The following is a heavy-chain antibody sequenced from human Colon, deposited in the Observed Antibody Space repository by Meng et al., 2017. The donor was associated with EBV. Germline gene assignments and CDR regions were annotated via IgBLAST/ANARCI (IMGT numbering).Heavy chain of an antibody. Sequence: QVQLQQWGDGLVKPSETLSLTCGVYGGSLSGYYWSWIRQTPGKGLEWIGEINHSGTINYNPSLRSRVTISVDRSNNQFSLRLSSVTAADTAVYYCARGGGVIKGLVTWFDPWGQGTLVTVSS. CDR1: GGSLSGYY. CDR2: INHSGTI. D-gene: IGHD2-8*01. CDR3: ARGGGVIKGLVTWFDP. J-gene: IGHJ5*02. V-gene: IGHV4-34*01.